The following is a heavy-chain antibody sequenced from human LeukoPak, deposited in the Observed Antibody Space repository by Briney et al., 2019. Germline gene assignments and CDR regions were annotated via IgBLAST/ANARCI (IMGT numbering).Heavy chain of an antibody. CDR1: GFTFSTYW. J-gene: IGHJ4*02. CDR3: ARDRGYTQDY. D-gene: IGHD5-12*01. Sequence: GGSLRLSCAAAGFTFSTYWMHWVRQAPGKGLVWVSHIKTDGSSTTYADSVKGRFTISRDNAKNTLYLQMNSLRAEDTAVYSCARDRGYTQDYWGQGTLVTVSS. V-gene: IGHV3-74*01. CDR2: IKTDGSST.